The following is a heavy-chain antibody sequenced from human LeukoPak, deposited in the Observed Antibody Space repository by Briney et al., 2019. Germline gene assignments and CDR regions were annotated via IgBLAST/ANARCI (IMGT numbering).Heavy chain of an antibody. V-gene: IGHV3-30*14. Sequence: GGSLRLSCAASGFSISKYAMHWVRQAPGKGLEWVAVISYDGSNKYYADSVKGRFTISRDISKNTLYLQMNSLRAEDTAVYYCARRAGAYSHPHDYWGQGTLVTVSS. CDR2: ISYDGSNK. CDR1: GFSISKYA. D-gene: IGHD4/OR15-4a*01. CDR3: ARRAGAYSHPHDY. J-gene: IGHJ4*02.